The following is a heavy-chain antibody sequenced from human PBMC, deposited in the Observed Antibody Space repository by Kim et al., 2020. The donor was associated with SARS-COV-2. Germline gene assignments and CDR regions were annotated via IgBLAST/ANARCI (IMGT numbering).Heavy chain of an antibody. J-gene: IGHJ6*03. D-gene: IGHD2-2*01. V-gene: IGHV3-30*07. CDR3: ARDLPVSAAVTDYMDV. Sequence: DPGTGRLPISRDNSQNTLYLQMNRLRAEDTAVYYCARDLPVSAAVTDYMDVWGKGTTVTVSS.